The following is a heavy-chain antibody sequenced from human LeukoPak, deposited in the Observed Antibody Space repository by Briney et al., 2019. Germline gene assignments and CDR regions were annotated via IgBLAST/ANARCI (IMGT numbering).Heavy chain of an antibody. V-gene: IGHV3-33*01. CDR2: IWYDGSNK. D-gene: IGHD4-23*01. CDR3: ARGRGADYGGNSGYFDY. CDR1: GFTFSGFG. Sequence: PGGSLRHSCAASGFTFSGFGMHWVRQAPGKGLEWVAVIWYDGSNKYYADSVKGRFTISRDNPKNTLYVQMNSLRAEDTAAYYCARGRGADYGGNSGYFDYWGQGTLVTVSS. J-gene: IGHJ4*02.